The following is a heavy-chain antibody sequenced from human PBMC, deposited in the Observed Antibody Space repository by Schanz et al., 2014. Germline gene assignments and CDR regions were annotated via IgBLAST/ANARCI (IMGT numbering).Heavy chain of an antibody. CDR3: ARVKYCTITRCYRTETEGIYYMDV. J-gene: IGHJ6*03. CDR1: GLIFSNYV. V-gene: IGHV3-23*01. Sequence: EVQLLESGGGLVQPGGSLKLSCAASGLIFSNYVMSWVRQAPGKGLEWVSAISGSGGGSTYYADSVKGRFTISRDNSKNTLYLQMKSLRAEDTAVYYCARVKYCTITRCYRTETEGIYYMDVWGRGTTVTVSS. CDR2: ISGSGGGST. D-gene: IGHD2-2*01.